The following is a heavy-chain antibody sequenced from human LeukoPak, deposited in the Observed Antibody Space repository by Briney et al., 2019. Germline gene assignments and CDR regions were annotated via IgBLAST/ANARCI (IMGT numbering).Heavy chain of an antibody. V-gene: IGHV4-61*03. Sequence: SETLSLTCTVSGDSVSNGNYYWSWLRQPPGKALEWIGYIYYTGKTYYNPSPEGRVTILVDTSRNHFSVKLSSVTAADTAVYYCARSQNYYGSGDYWSQGTLVTVSS. D-gene: IGHD3-10*01. CDR3: ARSQNYYGSGDY. CDR2: IYYTGKT. CDR1: GDSVSNGNYY. J-gene: IGHJ4*02.